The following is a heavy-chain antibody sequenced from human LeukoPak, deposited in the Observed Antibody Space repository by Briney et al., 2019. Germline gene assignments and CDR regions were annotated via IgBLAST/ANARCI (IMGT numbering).Heavy chain of an antibody. Sequence: SETLSLTCTASLDSTTSNFWSWVRQPPGKGLEWIGEIHRSGSTNYNPSLQRRVTISIDRPTNQIALELSPVTAADTAVDYCAREIIGGFNPGAYWGQGTLVTVSS. CDR1: LDSTTSNF. D-gene: IGHD3-16*02. CDR2: IHRSGST. CDR3: AREIIGGFNPGAY. J-gene: IGHJ4*02. V-gene: IGHV4-4*02.